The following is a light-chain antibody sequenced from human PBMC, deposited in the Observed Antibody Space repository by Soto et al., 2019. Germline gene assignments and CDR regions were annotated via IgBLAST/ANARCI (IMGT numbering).Light chain of an antibody. J-gene: IGKJ4*01. CDR1: QSVSSSY. CDR3: QQRNDFLT. V-gene: IGKV3D-20*02. CDR2: GAS. Sequence: EIVLTQSPGTLSLSPGERATLSCRASQSVSSSYLAWYQQKPGQAPRLLIYGASTRATGIPDRFSGSGSGTDFTLTITRLEPEDFAVYYCQQRNDFLTFGGGTKVDIK.